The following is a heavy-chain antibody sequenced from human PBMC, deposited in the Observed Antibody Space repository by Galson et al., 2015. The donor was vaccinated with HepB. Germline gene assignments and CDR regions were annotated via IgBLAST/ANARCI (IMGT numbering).Heavy chain of an antibody. CDR3: ARGRYGSGSYQTTPFDY. J-gene: IGHJ4*02. CDR1: GYSFTSYI. D-gene: IGHD3-10*01. V-gene: IGHV1-18*01. CDR2: ISAYNGNT. Sequence: SEKVSCKASGYSFTSYIISWVRQAPGQGLEWMGWISAYNGNTNYAQKLQGRVTMTTDTSTSTAYMELRSLRSDDTAVYYCARGRYGSGSYQTTPFDYWGQGTLVTVSS.